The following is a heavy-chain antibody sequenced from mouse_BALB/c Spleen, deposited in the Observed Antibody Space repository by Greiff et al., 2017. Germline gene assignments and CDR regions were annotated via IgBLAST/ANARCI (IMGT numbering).Heavy chain of an antibody. D-gene: IGHD6-1*01. CDR2: ISDGGSYT. CDR1: GFTFSDYY. CDR3: AREGGRRAMDY. J-gene: IGHJ4*01. V-gene: IGHV5-4*02. Sequence: EVMLVESGGGLVKPGGSLKLSCAASGFTFSDYYMYWVRQTPEKRLEWVATISDGGSYTYYPDSVKGRFTISRDNAKNNLYLQMSSLKSEDTAMYYCAREGGRRAMDYWGQGTSVTVSS.